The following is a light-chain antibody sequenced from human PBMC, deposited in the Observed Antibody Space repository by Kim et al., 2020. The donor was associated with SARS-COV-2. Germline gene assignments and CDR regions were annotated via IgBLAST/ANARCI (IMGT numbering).Light chain of an antibody. CDR1: QNIDNY. CDR3: QQYGSSRT. V-gene: IGKV1-39*02. Sequence: SASVGDRVTITCRASQNIDNYLNWYQQKPGKAPKFLIYTTSNLQSGVPSRFSGSGSGTDFTLTISSLQPEDFAVYYCQQYGSSRTFGQGTKVDIK. CDR2: TTS. J-gene: IGKJ1*01.